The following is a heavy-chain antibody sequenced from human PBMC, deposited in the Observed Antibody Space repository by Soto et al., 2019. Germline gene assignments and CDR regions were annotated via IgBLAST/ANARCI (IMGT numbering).Heavy chain of an antibody. CDR2: IYYSGST. J-gene: IGHJ2*01. CDR1: GGSISSYY. Sequence: QVQLQESGPGLVKPSETLSLTCTVSGGSISSYYWSWIRQPPGKGLEWIGYIYYSGSTNYNPSLRSRGPISVDTAKNQVSLQLSSVTAADTAVYYCARGSRVPWYFDLWGRGTLVTVSS. D-gene: IGHD1-1*01. CDR3: ARGSRVPWYFDL. V-gene: IGHV4-59*01.